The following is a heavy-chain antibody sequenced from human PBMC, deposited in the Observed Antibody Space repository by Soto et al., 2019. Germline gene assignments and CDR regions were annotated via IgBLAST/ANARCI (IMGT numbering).Heavy chain of an antibody. D-gene: IGHD6-25*01. CDR2: IYHSGST. V-gene: IGHV4-31*03. Sequence: QVQLQESGPGLVKPSQTLSLTCTVSGGSISSGGYYWSWIRQHPGKGLEWIGYIYHSGSTYYNPSLTSRVTXSXDXXKNQFSLKVSSVTAADTAVYYCAREAAGILNWFDPWGQGTLVTVSS. CDR1: GGSISSGGYY. CDR3: AREAAGILNWFDP. J-gene: IGHJ5*02.